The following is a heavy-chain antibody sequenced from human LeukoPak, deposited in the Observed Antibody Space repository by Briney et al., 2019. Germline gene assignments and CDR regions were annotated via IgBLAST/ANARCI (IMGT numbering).Heavy chain of an antibody. V-gene: IGHV3-21*01. CDR1: GFTFSNYD. Sequence: GGSLRLSCAASGFTFSNYDMNWLRQAPGKGLEWVSSISSSSSYIYYADSVKGRFTISRDNAKNSLYLQMNSLRAEDTAVYYCAKVYGSGWYNDYFNYWGQAPMVIVAS. J-gene: IGHJ4*02. D-gene: IGHD6-13*01. CDR2: ISSSSSYI. CDR3: AKVYGSGWYNDYFNY.